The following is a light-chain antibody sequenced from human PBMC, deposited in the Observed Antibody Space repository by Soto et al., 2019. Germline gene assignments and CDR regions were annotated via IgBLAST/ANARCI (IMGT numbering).Light chain of an antibody. CDR2: GAS. V-gene: IGKV3-20*01. Sequence: ETVLTQSPGTLSLSPGETGTLSCRASQSVTSSYLAWYQQKPDQAPRLLIYGASNRATGIPDRFSGSGSGTDFTLTISRLEPEDVAVYYCQQYYSTPFTFGPGTKVDIK. J-gene: IGKJ3*01. CDR1: QSVTSSY. CDR3: QQYYSTPFT.